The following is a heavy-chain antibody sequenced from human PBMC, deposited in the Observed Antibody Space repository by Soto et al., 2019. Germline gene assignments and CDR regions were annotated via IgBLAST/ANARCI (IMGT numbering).Heavy chain of an antibody. Sequence: EVQLVESGGGLVKPGGSLRLSCAVSGFTFDKVWLNWVRQAPGKGLEWVGRIKSKTDGGTTDYAAPVKGRFTTSTDDSKNMLYLQMNSLKLKDTGMYFCTPGRDDLLYGCQGTLLTVSS. J-gene: IGHJ4*02. D-gene: IGHD1-1*01. CDR1: GFTFDKVW. CDR2: IKSKTDGGTT. V-gene: IGHV3-15*07. CDR3: TPGRDDLLY.